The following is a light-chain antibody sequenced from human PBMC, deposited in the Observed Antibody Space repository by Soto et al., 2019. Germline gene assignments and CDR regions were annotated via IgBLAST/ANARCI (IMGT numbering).Light chain of an antibody. J-gene: IGKJ1*01. CDR2: QAS. CDR1: QSIRTW. CDR3: QQYSTYLWT. V-gene: IGKV1-5*03. Sequence: DIQMTQSPSPLSASVGDRVTITCRASQSIRTWLAWYQQKPGKAPRLLMYQASSLKSGVPSRFSGSGSETEFTLTITSLQPDDTATYFCQQYSTYLWTFGQGTKVDIK.